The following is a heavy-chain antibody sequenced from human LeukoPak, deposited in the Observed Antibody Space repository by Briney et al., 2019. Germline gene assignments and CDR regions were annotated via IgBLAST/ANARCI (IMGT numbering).Heavy chain of an antibody. CDR1: GFTFSSHA. V-gene: IGHV3-21*05. Sequence: GGSLRLSCAASGFTFSSHAMNWVRQAPGKGLEWVSYISSGSRYIDYADSVEGRFTISRDNAKNSVYLQMTSLRAEDTAVYYCTRDQSGSGFNSDYWGQGTLVTVSS. CDR3: TRDQSGSGFNSDY. CDR2: ISSGSRYI. J-gene: IGHJ4*02. D-gene: IGHD5-24*01.